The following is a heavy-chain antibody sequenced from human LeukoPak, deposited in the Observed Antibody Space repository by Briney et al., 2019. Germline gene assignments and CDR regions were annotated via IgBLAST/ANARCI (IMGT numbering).Heavy chain of an antibody. V-gene: IGHV1-8*01. D-gene: IGHD2-2*01. CDR1: GYTFTSYD. Sequence: ASVKVSCKASGYTFTSYDINWVRQATGQGLEWMGWMNPNSGNTGYAQNLQGRVTMTRNNSIRTAYMELSSLLSEDRAVHYCPREEWEYCSSTSCYQRHRFLTPQKHYYFDYWGKGTLVTVSS. CDR2: MNPNSGNT. J-gene: IGHJ4*02. CDR3: PREEWEYCSSTSCYQRHRFLTPQKHYYFDY.